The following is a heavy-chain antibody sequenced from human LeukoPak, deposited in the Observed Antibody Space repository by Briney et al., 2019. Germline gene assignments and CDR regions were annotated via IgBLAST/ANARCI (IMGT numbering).Heavy chain of an antibody. J-gene: IGHJ4*02. CDR2: INPNSGDT. CDR3: ARGVFGMRILPLDY. V-gene: IGHV1-2*02. Sequence: ASVKVSCKASRYTLTAYYMHWVRQAPGQGLEWMGWINPNSGDTNYPQSFQDRVTMTRDTSISTAYMELSRLRSDDTAVYYCARGVFGMRILPLDYWGQGTLVTVSS. D-gene: IGHD2-8*01. CDR1: RYTLTAYY.